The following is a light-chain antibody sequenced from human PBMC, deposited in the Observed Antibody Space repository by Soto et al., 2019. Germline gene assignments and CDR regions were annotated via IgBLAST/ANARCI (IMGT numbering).Light chain of an antibody. CDR3: AAWDDSLNAYV. V-gene: IGLV1-44*01. Sequence: QSVLTQPPSASGTPGQRVTISCSGSSSNIGSNTVNWYQQLPGTAPKLLIYSNNQRPSGVPDRFSGPKSGTSASLAISGLQSEDEADYYCAAWDDSLNAYVFGTGTKLTVL. CDR2: SNN. J-gene: IGLJ1*01. CDR1: SSNIGSNT.